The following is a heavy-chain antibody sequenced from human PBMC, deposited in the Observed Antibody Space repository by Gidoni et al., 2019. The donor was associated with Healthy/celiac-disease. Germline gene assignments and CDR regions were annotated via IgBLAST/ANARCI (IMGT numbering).Heavy chain of an antibody. V-gene: IGHV4-61*02. CDR2: IYTSGST. Sequence: QVHLQESGPGLVKPSQTLSLTCTVSGGSISSGSYYWSWIRQPAGKGLEWIGRIYTSGSTNYNPSLKSRVTISVDTSKNQFSLKLSSVTAADTAVYYCARGDWFDPWGQGTLVTVSS. CDR3: ARGDWFDP. J-gene: IGHJ5*02. CDR1: GGSISSGSYY.